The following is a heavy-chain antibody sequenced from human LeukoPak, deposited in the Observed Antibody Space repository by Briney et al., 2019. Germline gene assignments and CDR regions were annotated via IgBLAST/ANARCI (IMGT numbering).Heavy chain of an antibody. CDR1: GFTFSTYA. CDR3: AKDMYGDFGGADY. D-gene: IGHD4-17*01. Sequence: GGSLRLSCAAPGFTFSTYAMTWVRQAPGKGLEWVSVIFNSGTSTYYADSVKGRFTISRDNSKNTLHLQMSSLRAEDTAVYYCAKDMYGDFGGADYWGQGTLVTVSS. CDR2: IFNSGTST. V-gene: IGHV3-23*01. J-gene: IGHJ4*02.